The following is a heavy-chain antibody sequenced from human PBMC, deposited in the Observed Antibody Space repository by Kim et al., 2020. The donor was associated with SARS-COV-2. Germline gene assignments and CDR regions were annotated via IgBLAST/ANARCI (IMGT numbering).Heavy chain of an antibody. V-gene: IGHV3-30-3*01. J-gene: IGHJ3*02. CDR1: GFTFSSYA. D-gene: IGHD6-19*01. Sequence: GGSLRLSCAVSGFTFSSYAMHWVRQAPGKGLEWVAHISSDGTNEHHADSVKGRITVSRDNSNNTLYLQMNSLRPEDTAVYYCGREGEEGVEALAGPRGDAFDIWGQGTMVAVSS. CDR3: GREGEEGVEALAGPRGDAFDI. CDR2: ISSDGTNE.